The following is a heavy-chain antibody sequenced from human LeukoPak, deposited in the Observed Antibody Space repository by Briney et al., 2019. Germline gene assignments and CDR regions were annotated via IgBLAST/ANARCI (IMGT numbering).Heavy chain of an antibody. V-gene: IGHV3-30*18. D-gene: IGHD3-10*01. CDR3: AKDVRGVIGGAAY. CDR1: GFTFSNYV. Sequence: GGSLRLSCAASGFTFSNYVMHWVRQAPGKGLEWVAVISYDGRNEYYADSVKGRFTISRDNSKNTLYMQMNSLRVEDTAVYYCAKDVRGVIGGAAYWGQGTLVTVSS. J-gene: IGHJ4*02. CDR2: ISYDGRNE.